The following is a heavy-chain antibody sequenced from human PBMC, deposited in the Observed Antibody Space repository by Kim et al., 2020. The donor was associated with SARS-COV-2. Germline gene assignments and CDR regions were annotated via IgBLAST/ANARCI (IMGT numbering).Heavy chain of an antibody. CDR2: IGKSGTDT. V-gene: IGHV3-23*05. CDR3: AKRVPYYFDS. CDR1: GFTFSNSA. Sequence: GGSLRLSCAASGFTFSNSAMSWVRQAPGKGLEWVSTIGKSGTDTFYVDSVKGGFTISRDNSKNTLFLQMNSLRAEDTAVYFCAKRVPYYFDSWGQGTLVSVSS. J-gene: IGHJ4*02.